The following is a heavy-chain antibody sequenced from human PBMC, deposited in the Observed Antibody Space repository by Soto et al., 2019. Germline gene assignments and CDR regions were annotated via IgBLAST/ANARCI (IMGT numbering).Heavy chain of an antibody. Sequence: ASVKVSCKASGYTFTGYYMHWVRQAPGQGLEWMGWINPNSGGTNYAQKFQGRVTMTRDTSISTAYMELSRLRSDDTAVYYCARGEGEYDYVWGSYRYTGWFDPWGQGTLVTSPQ. CDR3: ARGEGEYDYVWGSYRYTGWFDP. CDR1: GYTFTGYY. J-gene: IGHJ5*02. CDR2: INPNSGGT. D-gene: IGHD3-16*02. V-gene: IGHV1-2*02.